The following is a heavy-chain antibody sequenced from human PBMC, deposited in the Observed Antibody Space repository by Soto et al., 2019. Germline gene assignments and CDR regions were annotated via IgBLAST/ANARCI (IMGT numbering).Heavy chain of an antibody. Sequence: PGGSLRLSCLASGFTFSDYAMTWVRHVPGRGLEWVASIDGAGGSTYYADSVRGRFTISRDNSQNTLFLQMKRLTVDDTAIYYCAAAGDEYGSAVSWFTYGMDIWGQGTTVTVSS. CDR2: IDGAGGST. CDR3: AAAGDEYGSAVSWFTYGMDI. CDR1: GFTFSDYA. V-gene: IGHV3-23*01. D-gene: IGHD3-10*01. J-gene: IGHJ6*02.